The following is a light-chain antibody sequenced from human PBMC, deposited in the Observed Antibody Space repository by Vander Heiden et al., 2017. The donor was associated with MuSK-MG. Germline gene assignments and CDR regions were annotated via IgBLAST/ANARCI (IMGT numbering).Light chain of an antibody. CDR1: QNIGTS. CDR2: KAS. V-gene: IGKV1-5*03. J-gene: IGKJ1*01. Sequence: DIQMTQSPSTLSASVGDRVTITCRASQNIGTSLAWYQQKPGKAPQLLIYKASNLESGVPSRLSGSGSGTEFTLTISSLQPGDFATYYCQHYESASSWMFAQGTKVELK. CDR3: QHYESASSWM.